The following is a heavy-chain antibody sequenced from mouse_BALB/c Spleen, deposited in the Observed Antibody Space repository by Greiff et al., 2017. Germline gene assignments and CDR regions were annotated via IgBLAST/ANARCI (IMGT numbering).Heavy chain of an antibody. J-gene: IGHJ3*01. Sequence: EVQRVESGGGLVQPGGSRKLSCAASGFTFSSFGMHWVRQAPEKGLEWVAYISSGSSTIYYADTVKGRFTISRDNPKNTLFLQMTSLRSVDTAMYYCASYGNYASWFAYWGQGTLVTVSA. CDR2: ISSGSSTI. CDR3: ASYGNYASWFAY. V-gene: IGHV5-17*02. D-gene: IGHD2-1*01. CDR1: GFTFSSFG.